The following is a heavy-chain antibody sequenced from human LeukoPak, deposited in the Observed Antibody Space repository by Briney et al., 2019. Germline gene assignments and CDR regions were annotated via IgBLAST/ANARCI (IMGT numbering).Heavy chain of an antibody. J-gene: IGHJ6*04. Sequence: ASVKVSCKASGYTFSIYGFSWVRQAPGQGLEWMGWISVYNGYTNYAQKFQGRVTMTTDTSTSTAHMELSSLRSEDTAVYYCARSRTQMDVWGKGTTVTVSS. CDR1: GYTFSIYG. V-gene: IGHV1-18*01. CDR3: ARSRTQMDV. CDR2: ISVYNGYT.